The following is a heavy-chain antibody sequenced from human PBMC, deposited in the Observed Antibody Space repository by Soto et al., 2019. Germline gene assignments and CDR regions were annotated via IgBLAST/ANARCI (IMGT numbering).Heavy chain of an antibody. CDR1: GFTFSSYA. CDR2: ISGSGGST. Sequence: EVQLLESGGGLVQPGGSLRLSCAASGFTFSSYAMSWVRQAPGKGLEWVSAISGSGGSTYYADSVKGRFTISRDNSKNTXXLXMXXLRAEDTAVYYCAKDLPYCTNGVCYLGYYYYGMDVWGQGTTVTVSS. D-gene: IGHD2-8*01. J-gene: IGHJ6*02. CDR3: AKDLPYCTNGVCYLGYYYYGMDV. V-gene: IGHV3-23*01.